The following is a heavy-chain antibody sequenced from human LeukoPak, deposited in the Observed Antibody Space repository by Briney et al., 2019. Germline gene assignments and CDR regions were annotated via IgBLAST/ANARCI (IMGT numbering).Heavy chain of an antibody. Sequence: GSSVKVSCKASGGTFSSYAISWVRQAPGQGLEWMGGIIPIFGTANYAQKFQGRVTITADESTSTAYTELSSLRSEDTAVYYCARSAGIAAPDLYYFDYWGQGTLVTVSS. CDR2: IIPIFGTA. CDR1: GGTFSSYA. D-gene: IGHD6-6*01. J-gene: IGHJ4*02. CDR3: ARSAGIAAPDLYYFDY. V-gene: IGHV1-69*01.